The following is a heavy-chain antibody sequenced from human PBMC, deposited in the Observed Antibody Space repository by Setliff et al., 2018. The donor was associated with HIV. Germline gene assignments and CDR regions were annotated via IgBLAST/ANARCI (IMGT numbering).Heavy chain of an antibody. J-gene: IGHJ5*02. D-gene: IGHD3-3*01. V-gene: IGHV4-61*09. CDR3: AREREAWSAYDS. Sequence: QTLSLTCTVSGASVTNVLYYWSWLRQPAGKGLEWIGHIYTSGNSRYTNYNSSLESRVAISLDTSSNQFSLKLSSVAAADTAVYHCAREREAWSAYDSWGQGTLVTVS. CDR1: GASVTNVLYY. CDR2: IYTSGNSRYT.